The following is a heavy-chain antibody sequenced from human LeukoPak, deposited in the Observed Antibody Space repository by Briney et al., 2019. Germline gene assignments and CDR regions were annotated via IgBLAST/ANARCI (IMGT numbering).Heavy chain of an antibody. D-gene: IGHD3-10*01. CDR1: GYTFTSYA. CDR2: IDTNTGNP. V-gene: IGHV7-4-1*01. Sequence: ASVKVSCKASGYTFTSYAMNWVRQAPGQGLEWMGWIDTNTGNPTYAQGFTGRFVFSLDTSVSTAYLQICSLKAEDTAVYYCAREVTMVRGVITHTNWFDPWGQGTLVTVSS. J-gene: IGHJ5*02. CDR3: AREVTMVRGVITHTNWFDP.